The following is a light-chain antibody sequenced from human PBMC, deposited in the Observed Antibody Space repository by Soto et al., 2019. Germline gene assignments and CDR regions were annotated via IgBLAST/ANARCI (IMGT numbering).Light chain of an antibody. CDR3: QTWGTGTWV. Sequence: QLVLTQSPSASASLGASVKLTCTLSSGHSSYAIARHQQQPEKGPRYLMKLNNDGSHSKGDGIPDRFSGSSSGAERYLTISSLQSEDEADYYCQTWGTGTWVFGGGTKLTVL. CDR2: LNNDGSH. CDR1: SGHSSYA. V-gene: IGLV4-69*01. J-gene: IGLJ3*02.